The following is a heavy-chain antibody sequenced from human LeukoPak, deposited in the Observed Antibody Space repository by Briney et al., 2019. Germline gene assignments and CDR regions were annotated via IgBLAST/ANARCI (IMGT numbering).Heavy chain of an antibody. CDR2: ISSSSSYI. CDR3: ARSPLERSGRYGGYYYYMDV. D-gene: IGHD6-19*01. CDR1: GFTFSSYS. V-gene: IGHV3-21*01. Sequence: GGSLRLSCAASGFTFSSYSMNWVRQAPGKGLEWVSSISSSSSYIYYADSVKGRFTISRDNAKNSLYLQMNSLRAEDTAVYYCARSPLERSGRYGGYYYYMDVWGKGTTVTVSS. J-gene: IGHJ6*03.